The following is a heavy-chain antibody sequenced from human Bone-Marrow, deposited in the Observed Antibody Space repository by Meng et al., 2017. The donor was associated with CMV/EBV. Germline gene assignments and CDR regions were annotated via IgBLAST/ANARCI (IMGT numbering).Heavy chain of an antibody. CDR3: ARPADDSSGSYYYYGMDV. J-gene: IGHJ6*02. CDR1: GYTFTGYY. D-gene: IGHD3-22*01. Sequence: ASVKVSCKASGYTFTGYYMHWVRQAPGQGLEWMGWISAYNGNTNYAQKLQGRVTMTTDTSTSTAYMELRRLRSDDTAVYYCARPADDSSGSYYYYGMDVWGQGTTVTVSS. V-gene: IGHV1-18*04. CDR2: ISAYNGNT.